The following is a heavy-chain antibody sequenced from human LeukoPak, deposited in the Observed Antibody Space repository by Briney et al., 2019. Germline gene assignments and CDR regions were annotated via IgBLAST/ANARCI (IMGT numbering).Heavy chain of an antibody. V-gene: IGHV4-59*12. Sequence: PSETLSLTCTVSGGSISSYYWSWIRQPPGKGLEWIGYIYYSGSTNYNPSLKSRVTISVDTSKNQFSLKLSSVTAADTAVYYCARTVPRRPSWFDPWGQGTLVTVSS. J-gene: IGHJ5*02. CDR2: IYYSGST. CDR1: GGSISSYY. CDR3: ARTVPRRPSWFDP.